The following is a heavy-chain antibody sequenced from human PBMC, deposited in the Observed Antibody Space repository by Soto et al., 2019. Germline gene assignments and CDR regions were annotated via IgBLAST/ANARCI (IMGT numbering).Heavy chain of an antibody. D-gene: IGHD6-19*01. J-gene: IGHJ3*02. CDR2: IWYGGSNK. V-gene: IGHV3-33*01. Sequence: GGSLRLSCAASGFTFSSYGMHWVRQAPGKGLEWVAVIWYGGSNKYYADSVKGRFTISRDNSKNTLYLQMNSLRAEDTAVYYCARDNDPLSRGAFDIWGQGTMVTVSS. CDR1: GFTFSSYG. CDR3: ARDNDPLSRGAFDI.